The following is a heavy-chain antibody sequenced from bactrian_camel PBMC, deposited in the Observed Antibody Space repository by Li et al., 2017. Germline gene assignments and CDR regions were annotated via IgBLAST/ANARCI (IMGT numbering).Heavy chain of an antibody. CDR2: IDSSDNT. D-gene: IGHD2*01. CDR1: GFSSNRR. CDR3: AAEESFRRYCSGGYSQVDDFDY. Sequence: HVQLVESGGGSVQAGGSLRLSCAASGFSSNRRMAWFRQAPGKEREGVACIDSSDNTNYADFVKGRFTVSQDNAKNTLYLQTNSLKPEDTAMYYCAAEESFRRYCSGGYSQVDDFDYWGQGTQVTVS. J-gene: IGHJ4*01. V-gene: IGHV3S53*01.